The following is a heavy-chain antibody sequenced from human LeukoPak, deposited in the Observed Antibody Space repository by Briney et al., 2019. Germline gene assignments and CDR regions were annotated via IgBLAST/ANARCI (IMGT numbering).Heavy chain of an antibody. V-gene: IGHV4-59*08. CDR2: IYYSGST. J-gene: IGHJ4*02. CDR3: ARFAPYYDILTGHYYFDY. Sequence: SETLSLTCTVSGGSISSYYWSWIRQPPGKGLEWIGYIYYSGSTNYNPSLKSRVTISVDTSKNQFSLKLSSVTAADTAVYYCARFAPYYDILTGHYYFDYWGQGTLVTVSS. D-gene: IGHD3-9*01. CDR1: GGSISSYY.